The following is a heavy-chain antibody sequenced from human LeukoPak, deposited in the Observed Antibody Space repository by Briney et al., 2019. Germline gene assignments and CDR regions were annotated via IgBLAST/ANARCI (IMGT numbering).Heavy chain of an antibody. D-gene: IGHD1-26*01. CDR3: ETMGATPIYFDY. J-gene: IGHJ4*02. V-gene: IGHV4-59*01. CDR1: GGSISSYY. Sequence: SETLSLTCTVSGGSISSYYWSWIRQPPGKGLEWIGYIYYSGSTNYNPSLKSRVTISVDTSKNQFSLKLSSVTAADTAVYYCETMGATPIYFDYWGQGTLVTVSS. CDR2: IYYSGST.